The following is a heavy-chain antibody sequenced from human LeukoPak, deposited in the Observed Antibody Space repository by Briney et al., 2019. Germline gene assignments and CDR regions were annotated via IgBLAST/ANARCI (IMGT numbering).Heavy chain of an antibody. CDR2: INHSGST. D-gene: IGHD2-15*01. CDR1: GGSFSGYY. V-gene: IGHV4-34*01. J-gene: IGHJ4*02. CDR3: ARGVVVVAATYYYFDY. Sequence: KPSETLSLTCAVYGGSFSGYYWSWIRQPPGKGLEWIGEINHSGSTNYNPSLKSRVTISVDTSKNQFSLKLSSVTAADTAVYYRARGVVVVAATYYYFDYWGQGTLVTVSS.